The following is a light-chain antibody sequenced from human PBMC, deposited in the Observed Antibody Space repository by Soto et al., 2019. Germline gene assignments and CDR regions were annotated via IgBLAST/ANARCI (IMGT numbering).Light chain of an antibody. V-gene: IGLV2-14*01. CDR1: SSDIGAYDY. CDR3: SSKTSSRTPFV. CDR2: EVN. Sequence: QSALTQPASLSGSPGQSITISCTGTSSDIGAYDYVSWFQQHPGKAPKLMISEVNNRHSGVSNRFSGSKSGNTAYLTISGLQVEDEADYYCSSKTSSRTPFVFGTGTKVTVL. J-gene: IGLJ1*01.